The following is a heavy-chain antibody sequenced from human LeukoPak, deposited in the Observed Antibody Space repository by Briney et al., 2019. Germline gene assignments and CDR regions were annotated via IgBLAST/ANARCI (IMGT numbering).Heavy chain of an antibody. V-gene: IGHV3-33*01. Sequence: GRSLRLSCAASGFTFSSYGMHWVRQAPGKGLEWVAVIWYDGSNKYYADSVKGRFTISRDNSKNTLYLQMNSLRAEDTAVYYCARERGGDIPFDYWGQGTLVTVSS. CDR1: GFTFSSYG. J-gene: IGHJ4*02. CDR2: IWYDGSNK. D-gene: IGHD2-21*02. CDR3: ARERGGDIPFDY.